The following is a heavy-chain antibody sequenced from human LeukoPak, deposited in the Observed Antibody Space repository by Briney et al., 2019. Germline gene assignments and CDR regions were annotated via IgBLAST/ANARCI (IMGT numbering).Heavy chain of an antibody. CDR1: GFTFSSYG. CDR3: ASRNSLFI. CDR2: IKQDGSEK. D-gene: IGHD4-23*01. J-gene: IGHJ4*02. Sequence: GGSLRLSCAASGFTFSSYGMHWVRQAPGKGLEWVANIKQDGSEKYYVDSVKGRFTISRDNAKNSLYLQMNSLRAEDTAVYYCASRNSLFIWGQGTLVTVSS. V-gene: IGHV3-7*01.